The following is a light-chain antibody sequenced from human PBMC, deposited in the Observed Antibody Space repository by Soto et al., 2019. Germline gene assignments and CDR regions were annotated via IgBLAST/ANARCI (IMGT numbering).Light chain of an antibody. CDR2: ADN. V-gene: IGLV1-40*01. Sequence: QSVLTQTPSVSGAPGQKITMSCTGSSSNIGAGYDVHWYQQIPGAAPRLLIYADNNRPSGVPDRFSASKSGTSASLAITGLQAEDEADYYCSSYTSSSTLGVFGTGTKVTVL. CDR1: SSNIGAGYD. J-gene: IGLJ1*01. CDR3: SSYTSSSTLGV.